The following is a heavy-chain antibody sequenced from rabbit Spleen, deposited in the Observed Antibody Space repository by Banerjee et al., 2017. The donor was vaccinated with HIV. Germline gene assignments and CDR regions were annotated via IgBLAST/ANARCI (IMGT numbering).Heavy chain of an antibody. J-gene: IGHJ6*01. CDR2: IDIGSSGFT. V-gene: IGHV1S40*01. CDR3: ARDSGTSFSTYGMDL. CDR1: GVSFSSSSY. D-gene: IGHD8-1*01. Sequence: QSLEESGGDLVKPGASLTLTCTASGVSFSSSSYLCWVRQAPGKGLEWIACIDIGSSGFTYFATWAKGRFTISKTSSTTVTLQMTRLTVADTATYFCARDSGTSFSTYGMDLWGPGTLVTVS.